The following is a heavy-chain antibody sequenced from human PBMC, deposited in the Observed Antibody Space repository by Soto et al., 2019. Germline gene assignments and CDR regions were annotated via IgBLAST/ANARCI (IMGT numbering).Heavy chain of an antibody. CDR1: GYTFIRHG. J-gene: IGHJ6*02. CDR2: ISGKNGNT. D-gene: IGHD2-15*01. CDR3: ARVSSSIVVVPDYGMDV. Sequence: QVQLVQSGVEVKKPGASVKVSCKASGYTFIRHGISWVRQAPGQGLEWMGWISGKNGNTNYAQKLQGRVTLTTDTSTSTAYIELRSLRSDDTAVYYCARVSSSIVVVPDYGMDVWGQGTTVTVSS. V-gene: IGHV1-18*04.